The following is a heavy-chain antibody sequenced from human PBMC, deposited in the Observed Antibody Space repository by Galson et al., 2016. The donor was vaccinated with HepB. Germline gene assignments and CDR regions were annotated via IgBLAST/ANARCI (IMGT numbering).Heavy chain of an antibody. Sequence: SLRLSCAASGFTFSTYRMSWVRQAPGKGLEWVSSISSSSAYIYYAESVKGRFTISRDNAKNSLYLQMTSLRPEDTAVYYCAREGGGYTSFWPEYYYGMDVWGQGTPVTVSS. CDR2: ISSSSAYI. CDR1: GFTFSTYR. J-gene: IGHJ6*02. D-gene: IGHD6-13*01. CDR3: AREGGGYTSFWPEYYYGMDV. V-gene: IGHV3-21*01.